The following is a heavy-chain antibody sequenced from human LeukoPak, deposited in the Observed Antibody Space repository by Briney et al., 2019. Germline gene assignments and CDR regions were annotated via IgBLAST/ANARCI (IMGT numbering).Heavy chain of an antibody. D-gene: IGHD2-15*01. V-gene: IGHV4-34*01. Sequence: SETLSLTCAVYGGSFSGYYWTWIRQPPGKGLHWIGEINHSGSTNYNPSLKSRVTISVDTSKNQFSLKLTSVTGADTAVYYCARRGYCSGGSCYPSYFDSWGQGTLVTVSS. CDR3: ARRGYCSGGSCYPSYFDS. CDR1: GGSFSGYY. J-gene: IGHJ4*02. CDR2: INHSGST.